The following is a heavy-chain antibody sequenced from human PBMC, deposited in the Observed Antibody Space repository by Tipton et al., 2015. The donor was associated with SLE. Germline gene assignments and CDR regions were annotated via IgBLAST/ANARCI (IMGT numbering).Heavy chain of an antibody. CDR2: ISPYTGNT. CDR3: ARDGSTMDWFDP. D-gene: IGHD5/OR15-5a*01. J-gene: IGHJ5*02. Sequence: QSGAEVKKPGTSVKVSCKASGYTFTSYDISWVRQAPGQGLEWMGWISPYTGNTKYAQRLQGRVTMTTDTPPTTAYMELRGLRFDDTAMYYCARDGSTMDWFDPWGQGTLVTVSS. V-gene: IGHV1-18*01. CDR1: GYTFTSYD.